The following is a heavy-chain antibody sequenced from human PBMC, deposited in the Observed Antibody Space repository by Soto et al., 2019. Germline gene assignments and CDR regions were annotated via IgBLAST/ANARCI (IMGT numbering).Heavy chain of an antibody. CDR1: GYSFTSYW. J-gene: IGHJ6*02. V-gene: IGHV5-51*01. D-gene: IGHD6-13*01. CDR2: IYPGDSDT. Sequence: GEALKSSGKGSGYSFTSYWIGWARHMPGKGLEWMGIIYPGDSDTRYSPSFQGQVTISADKSISTAYLQWSSLKASDTAMYYCARTAAAGKYYYGMDVWGQGTTVTVSS. CDR3: ARTAAAGKYYYGMDV.